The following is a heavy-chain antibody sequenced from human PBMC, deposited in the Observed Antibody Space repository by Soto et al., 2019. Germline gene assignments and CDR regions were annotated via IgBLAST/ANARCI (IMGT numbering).Heavy chain of an antibody. CDR3: ANRARDYYYGMDV. CDR1: GFTFSSYS. CDR2: ISSSSSYI. D-gene: IGHD6-6*01. V-gene: IGHV3-21*01. J-gene: IGHJ6*02. Sequence: EVQLVESGGGLVKPGGSRRLSCAASGFTFSSYSMNWVRQAPGKGLEWVSSISSSSSYIYYADSVKGRFTISRDNAKNSLYLQMNSLRAEDTAVYYCANRARDYYYGMDVWGQGTTVTVSS.